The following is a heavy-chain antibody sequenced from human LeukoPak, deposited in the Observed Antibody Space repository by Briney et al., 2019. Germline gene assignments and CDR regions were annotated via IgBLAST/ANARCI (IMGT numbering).Heavy chain of an antibody. D-gene: IGHD1-26*01. V-gene: IGHV4-59*01. CDR2: IYYSGST. Sequence: SETLSLTRTVSGGSISSYYWSWIRQPPGKGLEWIGYIYYSGSTNYNPSLKSRVTISVDTSKNQFSLKLSSVTAADTAVYYCARAARGSYYDYYFDYWGQGTLVTVSS. J-gene: IGHJ4*02. CDR3: ARAARGSYYDYYFDY. CDR1: GGSISSYY.